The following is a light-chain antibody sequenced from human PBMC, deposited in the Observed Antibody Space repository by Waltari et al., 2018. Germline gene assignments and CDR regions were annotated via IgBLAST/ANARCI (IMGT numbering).Light chain of an antibody. J-gene: IGKJ2*01. Sequence: VLTQSPGTLSLSPGDRATLSCRASQSITKRYFAWYQQKPGQAPRLLIYGASRRAAGIPDMFSCSGSGTEFTLTISRLEAEDSTVYYCQQYGSSIMYTFGQGTKLEIK. V-gene: IGKV3-20*01. CDR1: QSITKRY. CDR3: QQYGSSIMYT. CDR2: GAS.